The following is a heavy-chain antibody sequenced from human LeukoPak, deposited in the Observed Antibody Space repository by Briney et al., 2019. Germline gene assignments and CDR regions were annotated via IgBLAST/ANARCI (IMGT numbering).Heavy chain of an antibody. D-gene: IGHD6-19*01. V-gene: IGHV1-2*02. CDR1: GYTFTGYY. CDR3: ARGGSGWFFDY. Sequence: GASVKVSCKASGYTFTGYYMHWVRQAPGQGLEWMGWINPNSDGTNYAQKLQGRVTMTTDTSTSTAYMELRSLRSDDTAVYYCARGGSGWFFDYWGQGTLVTASS. CDR2: INPNSDGT. J-gene: IGHJ4*02.